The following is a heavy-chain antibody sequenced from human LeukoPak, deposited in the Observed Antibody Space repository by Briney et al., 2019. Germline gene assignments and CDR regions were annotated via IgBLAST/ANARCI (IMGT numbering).Heavy chain of an antibody. CDR3: ARKKQQLRGYFDY. D-gene: IGHD6-13*01. CDR2: INHSGST. CDR1: GGSFSGYY. J-gene: IGHJ4*02. V-gene: IGHV4-34*01. Sequence: KPSETLSLTCAVYGGSFSGYYWSWIRQPPGKGLGWIGEINHSGSTNYNPSLKSRVTISVDTSKNQFSLKLSSVTAADTAVYYCARKKQQLRGYFDYWGQGTLVTVSS.